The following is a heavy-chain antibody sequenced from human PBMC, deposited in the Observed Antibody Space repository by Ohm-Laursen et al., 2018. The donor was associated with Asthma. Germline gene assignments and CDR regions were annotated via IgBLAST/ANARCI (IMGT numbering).Heavy chain of an antibody. V-gene: IGHV3-21*01. CDR1: GFTFSSYS. Sequence: GSLRLSCSASGFTFSSYSMNWVRQAPGKGLEWVSSISSSSSYIYYADSVKGRFTISRDNAKNSLYLQMNSLRAEDTAVYYCARAYSSSWYLDVWGQGTTVTVSS. D-gene: IGHD6-13*01. J-gene: IGHJ6*02. CDR2: ISSSSSYI. CDR3: ARAYSSSWYLDV.